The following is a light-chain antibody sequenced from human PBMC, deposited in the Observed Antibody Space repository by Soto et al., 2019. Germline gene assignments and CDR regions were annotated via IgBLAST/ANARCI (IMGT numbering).Light chain of an antibody. CDR2: DVS. CDR3: QQYDSYPLT. CDR1: QSVSSR. Sequence: DVQMTQSPFTLSASVGDRVTITCRASQSVSSRLAWHQQKKGKAPKLLIYDVSTLESGVPPRFRGSGSGTEFTLTISRLQPEDFETYYCQQYDSYPLTFGGGTKVDIK. J-gene: IGKJ4*01. V-gene: IGKV1-5*01.